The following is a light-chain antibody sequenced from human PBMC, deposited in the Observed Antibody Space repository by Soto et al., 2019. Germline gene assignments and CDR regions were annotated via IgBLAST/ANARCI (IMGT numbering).Light chain of an antibody. CDR1: QSVSSSY. J-gene: IGKJ3*01. CDR2: GAS. V-gene: IGKV3-20*01. Sequence: EIVLTQSPGTLSLSPGERATLSCRASQSVSSSYLAWYQQKPGQAPRLLIYGASSRATGIPDRFSGSGSGTAFTLTISRLETEEFAVYYCQQYGSSPFTFGPGTKVDIK. CDR3: QQYGSSPFT.